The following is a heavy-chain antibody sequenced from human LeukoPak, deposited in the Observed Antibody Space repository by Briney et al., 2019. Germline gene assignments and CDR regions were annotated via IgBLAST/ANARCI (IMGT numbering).Heavy chain of an antibody. V-gene: IGHV3-33*01. D-gene: IGHD2-15*01. CDR3: ARPSCSGGSCYPYYFDY. Sequence: GRSLRLSCAASGFTFSSYGMHWDRQAPGKGLEWVAVIWYDDSNKYYADSVKGRFTVSRDNSKNTLYLQMNSLRAEDTAVYYCARPSCSGGSCYPYYFDYWGQGTLVTVSS. CDR2: IWYDDSNK. CDR1: GFTFSSYG. J-gene: IGHJ4*02.